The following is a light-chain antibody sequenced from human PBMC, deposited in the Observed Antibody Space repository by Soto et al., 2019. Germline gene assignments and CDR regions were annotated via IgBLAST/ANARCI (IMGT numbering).Light chain of an antibody. V-gene: IGKV3-11*01. J-gene: IGKJ4*02. Sequence: EVVLTQSPATLYLSPGERATLSCRASQSVSRNLAWYQQTPGQAPRLLIYRASTRATGIPARFSGSGSGTDFSLISSSLQPEDFAVYCCQQRTDWPRTFGRGTKVDIK. CDR3: QQRTDWPRT. CDR2: RAS. CDR1: QSVSRN.